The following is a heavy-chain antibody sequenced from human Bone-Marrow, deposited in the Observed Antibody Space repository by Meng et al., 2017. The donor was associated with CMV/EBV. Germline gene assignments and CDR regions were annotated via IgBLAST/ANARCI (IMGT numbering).Heavy chain of an antibody. Sequence: GESLKISCAASGFTFNNYAMSWVRQAPGKGLEWVSSISSSSSYIYYADSVKGRFTITRDNAKNTLYLQMNSLRAEDTAVYYCARGHYGGAYYFDYWGQGTLVTVSS. V-gene: IGHV3-21*01. J-gene: IGHJ4*02. CDR1: GFTFNNYA. CDR2: ISSSSSYI. CDR3: ARGHYGGAYYFDY. D-gene: IGHD4-23*01.